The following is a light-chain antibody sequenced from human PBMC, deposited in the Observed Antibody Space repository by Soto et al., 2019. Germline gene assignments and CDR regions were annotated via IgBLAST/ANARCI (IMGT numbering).Light chain of an antibody. Sequence: DIQMTQSPSSLSASVGDRVTITCRASQTISTWMAWYQQKPGKAPKLLVYDASTLQSGVASRLSGSGSGTEFTLIISGLQPDDSATYYCQQYTNTNNPWMFGQGTRWIS. J-gene: IGKJ1*01. CDR2: DAS. V-gene: IGKV1-5*01. CDR3: QQYTNTNNPWM. CDR1: QTISTW.